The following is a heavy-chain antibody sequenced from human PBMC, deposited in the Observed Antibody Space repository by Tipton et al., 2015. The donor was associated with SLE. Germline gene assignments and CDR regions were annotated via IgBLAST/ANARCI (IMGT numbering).Heavy chain of an antibody. CDR3: ARVPFYYYYYMDV. CDR2: IHYSGST. J-gene: IGHJ6*03. CDR1: GGSISSGVYY. Sequence: LRLSCTVSGGSISSGVYYWSWIRQRPGKGLEWFGYIHYSGSTYYNPSLKSRVTISVDTSKNQFSLKLSSVTAADTAVYYCARVPFYYYYYMDVWGKGTTVTVSS. V-gene: IGHV4-31*02.